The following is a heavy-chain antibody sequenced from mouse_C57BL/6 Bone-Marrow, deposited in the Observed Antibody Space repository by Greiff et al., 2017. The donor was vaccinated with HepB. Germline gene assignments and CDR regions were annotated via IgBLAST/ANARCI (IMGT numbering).Heavy chain of an antibody. J-gene: IGHJ2*01. Sequence: QVTLKVCGPGILQPSQTLSLTCSFSGFSLSTFGMGVGWIRQPSGKGLEWLAHNWWDDDKYYHPALKSRLTISKDTSKNQVLLKIANVDTADTATYYCARTLLRDSLYYFDYWGQGTTLTVSS. V-gene: IGHV8-8*01. D-gene: IGHD1-2*01. CDR1: GFSLSTFGMG. CDR3: ARTLLRDSLYYFDY. CDR2: NWWDDDK.